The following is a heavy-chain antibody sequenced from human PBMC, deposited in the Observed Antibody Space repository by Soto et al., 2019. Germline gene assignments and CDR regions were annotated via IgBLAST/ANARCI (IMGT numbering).Heavy chain of an antibody. J-gene: IGHJ4*02. D-gene: IGHD1-1*01. CDR2: ISAYNGNT. CDR1: GYTFTSYG. CDR3: AKGWRLPVRQSFDY. Sequence: ASVKVSCKASGYTFTSYGISWVRQAPGQGLEWMGWISAYNGNTNYAQKLQGRVTMTTDTSTSTAYMELRSLRSDDTAVYYCAKGWRLPVRQSFDYWGQGTLVTVSS. V-gene: IGHV1-18*01.